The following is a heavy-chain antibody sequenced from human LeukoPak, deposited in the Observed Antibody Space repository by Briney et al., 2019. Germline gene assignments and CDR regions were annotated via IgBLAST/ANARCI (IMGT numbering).Heavy chain of an antibody. CDR1: GFTFASYG. Sequence: GGSLRLSCAGSGFTFASYGVHWVRQAPGKRLEWVAFISSDGTTEHYRDSVKGRFRLSRDNSKNTVSLQMNSLGTEDTAVYYCARGRDSGSFFIDYWGQGILVTVSS. J-gene: IGHJ4*02. D-gene: IGHD3-10*01. V-gene: IGHV3-30-3*01. CDR2: ISSDGTTE. CDR3: ARGRDSGSFFIDY.